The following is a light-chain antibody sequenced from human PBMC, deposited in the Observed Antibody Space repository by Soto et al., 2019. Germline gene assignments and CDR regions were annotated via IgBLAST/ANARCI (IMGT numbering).Light chain of an antibody. CDR3: SSYTSSSTLVV. J-gene: IGLJ2*01. CDR1: SSDVGGYNY. Sequence: QSVLTQPASGSGCPGQSITISCTGTSSDVGGYNYVSWYQQHPGKAPKLMIYDVSNRPSGVSNRFSGSKSGNTASLTISGLQAEDEADYYCSSYTSSSTLVVFGGGTKLTVL. CDR2: DVS. V-gene: IGLV2-14*01.